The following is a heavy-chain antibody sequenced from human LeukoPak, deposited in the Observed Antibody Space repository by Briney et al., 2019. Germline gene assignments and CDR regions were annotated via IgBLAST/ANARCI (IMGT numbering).Heavy chain of an antibody. CDR3: ARGADCSSTSCYARYYYYYMDV. D-gene: IGHD2-2*01. J-gene: IGHJ6*03. Sequence: PSETLSLTCTVSGGSITSYYWSWIRQSAGKGLEWIGRIYITGSTTYNPSLKSRVTMSLDTSKNQFSLKLSSVTAADTAVYYCARGADCSSTSCYARYYYYYMDVWGKGTTVTISS. V-gene: IGHV4-4*07. CDR1: GGSITSYY. CDR2: IYITGST.